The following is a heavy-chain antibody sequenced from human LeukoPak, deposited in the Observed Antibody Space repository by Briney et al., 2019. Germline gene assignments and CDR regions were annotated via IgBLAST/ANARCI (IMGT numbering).Heavy chain of an antibody. CDR2: IYWNDDK. CDR3: ALSSTSCYCIDY. V-gene: IGHV2-5*01. CDR1: GFSLSTSGVG. D-gene: IGHD2-2*01. Sequence: SGPTLVNPTQTLTLTCTFSGFSLSTSGVGVGWIPQPPGKALERLALIYWNDDKRYSPSLKSRLTITKDTSKNQVVLTMTNMDPVDTATYYCALSSTSCYCIDYWGQGTLVTVSS. J-gene: IGHJ4*02.